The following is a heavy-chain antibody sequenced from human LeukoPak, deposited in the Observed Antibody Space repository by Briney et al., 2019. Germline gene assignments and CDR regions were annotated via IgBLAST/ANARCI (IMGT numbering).Heavy chain of an antibody. Sequence: PGGSLRLSCAASGFTFSSYGMHWVRQAPGKGLEWVAFIRYDGSNKYYADSVKGRFTISRDNSKNTLYLQMNSLRAEDTAVYYCAKDHGNYAYYNWFDPWGQGTLVTVSS. D-gene: IGHD1-7*01. CDR1: GFTFSSYG. CDR3: AKDHGNYAYYNWFDP. V-gene: IGHV3-30*02. J-gene: IGHJ5*02. CDR2: IRYDGSNK.